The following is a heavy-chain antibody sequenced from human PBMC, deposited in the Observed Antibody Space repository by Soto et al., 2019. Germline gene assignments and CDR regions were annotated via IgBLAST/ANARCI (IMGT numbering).Heavy chain of an antibody. V-gene: IGHV3-66*04. CDR2: IYSGGST. J-gene: IGHJ4*02. CDR1: GFSVSSNY. CDR3: ARRHYYGSD. Sequence: EVQLVESGGGLVQPGGSLSLSCAASGFSVSSNYMYWVRQAPGKGLECVSLIYSGGSTDHADSVKDRFTISRDNSKNTRYLQMNSLRAEDTAVYYCARRHYYGSDWGQGTLVTVSS. D-gene: IGHD3-10*01.